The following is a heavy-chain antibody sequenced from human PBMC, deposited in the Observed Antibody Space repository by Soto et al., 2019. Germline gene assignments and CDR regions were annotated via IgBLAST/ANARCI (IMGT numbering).Heavy chain of an antibody. CDR1: GYTLTELS. D-gene: IGHD2-15*01. J-gene: IGHJ4*02. Sequence: ASVKVSCKVSGYTLTELSMHWVRQAPGKGLEWMGGFDPEDGETIYAQKFQGRVTMTEDTSTDTAYMGLSSLRSEDTAVYYCAAGRGSCRSGNCDFDYWGQGTLVTVSS. V-gene: IGHV1-24*01. CDR3: AAGRGSCRSGNCDFDY. CDR2: FDPEDGET.